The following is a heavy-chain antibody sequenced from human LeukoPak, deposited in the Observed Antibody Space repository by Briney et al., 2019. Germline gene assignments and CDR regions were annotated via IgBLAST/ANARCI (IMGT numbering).Heavy chain of an antibody. CDR2: MNPNSGNT. CDR1: GYTFTSYD. V-gene: IGHV1-8*01. J-gene: IGHJ4*02. D-gene: IGHD3-3*01. CDR3: ARVILGGYESYDFWSGYHPMGY. Sequence: AASVKVSCKASGYTFTSYDINWVRQAPGQGLEWMGWMNPNSGNTGYAQKFQGRVTMTRNTSISTAYMELSSLRSEDTAVYYCARVILGGYESYDFWSGYHPMGYWGQGTLVTVSS.